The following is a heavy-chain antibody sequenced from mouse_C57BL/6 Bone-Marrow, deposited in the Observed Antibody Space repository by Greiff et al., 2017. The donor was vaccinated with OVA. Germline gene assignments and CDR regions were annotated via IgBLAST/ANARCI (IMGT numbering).Heavy chain of an antibody. CDR1: GYTFTDYY. CDR2: IYPGSGNT. J-gene: IGHJ3*01. CDR3: ARGIYYDPSFAY. Sequence: QVHVKQSGAELVRPGASVKLSCKASGYTFTDYYINWVKQRPGQGLEWIARIYPGSGNTYYNEKFKGKATLTAEKSSSTAYMQLSSLTSEDSAVYFCARGIYYDPSFAYWGQGTLVTVSA. V-gene: IGHV1-76*01. D-gene: IGHD2-4*01.